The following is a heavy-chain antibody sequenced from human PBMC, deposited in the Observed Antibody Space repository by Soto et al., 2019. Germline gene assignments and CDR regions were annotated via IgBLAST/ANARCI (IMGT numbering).Heavy chain of an antibody. CDR1: GYTFTSYG. J-gene: IGHJ6*03. CDR3: ARELADSSSYYYYSDYRDV. CDR2: ISAYTGNT. Sequence: QVQLVQSGAEVKKPGASVKVSCKASGYTFTSYGISWVRQAPGQGLEWMGWISAYTGNTNYAQKLQGRVTMSTDTSTSTAYMELRSLRSDDTDVYYCARELADSSSYYYYSDYRDVGGKGPTVTVSS. D-gene: IGHD6-6*01. V-gene: IGHV1-18*01.